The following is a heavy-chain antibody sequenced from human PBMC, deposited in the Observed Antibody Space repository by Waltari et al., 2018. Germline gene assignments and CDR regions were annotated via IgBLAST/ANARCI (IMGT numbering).Heavy chain of an antibody. D-gene: IGHD3-22*01. CDR1: GFTFSYYT. J-gene: IGHJ3*02. V-gene: IGHV3-21*01. Sequence: EVRLVESGGGLVRPGESLRLSGAASGFTFSYYTMHWARQAPGKGPEWISFITSDGTHTTYADSMRGRLTISRDNAKNSLFLQINSLRADDTAVYYCARDRRPTMILGSGAFDIWGQGTVVNVSS. CDR2: ITSDGTHT. CDR3: ARDRRPTMILGSGAFDI.